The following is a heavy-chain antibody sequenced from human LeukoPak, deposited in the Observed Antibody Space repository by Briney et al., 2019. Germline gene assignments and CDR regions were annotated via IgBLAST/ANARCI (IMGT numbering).Heavy chain of an antibody. J-gene: IGHJ4*02. V-gene: IGHV3-23*01. CDR2: ISSSAVSS. CDR3: AKDMGSRATNFDY. D-gene: IGHD1-1*01. Sequence: GRSLRLSCAASGFTFDDYAMHWVRQAPGKGLEWVSSISSSAVSSCYADSVKGRFTISRDNSKNTLYLQMNSLTAEDTAVYYCAKDMGSRATNFDYWGQGTLVTVSS. CDR1: GFTFDDYA.